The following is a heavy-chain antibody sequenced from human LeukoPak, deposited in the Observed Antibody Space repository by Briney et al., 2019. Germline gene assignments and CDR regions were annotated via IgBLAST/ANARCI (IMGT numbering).Heavy chain of an antibody. CDR2: ISGSGGST. CDR1: GFTFSSYA. J-gene: IGHJ4*02. CDR3: AKGPYDFWSGYYPPDY. Sequence: GGSLRLSCAASGFTFSSYAMSWVRQAPGKGLEWVSAISGSGGSTYYADSVKGRFTISRDNSKNTLYLQMNSLRAEDTAVYYCAKGPYDFWSGYYPPDYWGQGTLVTVSS. D-gene: IGHD3-3*01. V-gene: IGHV3-23*01.